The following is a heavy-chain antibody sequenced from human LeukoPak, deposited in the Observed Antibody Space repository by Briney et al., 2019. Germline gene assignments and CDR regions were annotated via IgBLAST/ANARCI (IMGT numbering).Heavy chain of an antibody. CDR1: GFTFDDYG. D-gene: IGHD5-24*01. Sequence: GRSLRLSCAASGFTFDDYGMSWGRQAPGKGLEWVSGINWNGGSTGYADSVKGRFTISRDNAKNSLYLQMNSLRAEDTALYYCARDTEMATTPPDYWGQGTLVTVSS. CDR3: ARDTEMATTPPDY. V-gene: IGHV3-20*04. J-gene: IGHJ4*02. CDR2: INWNGGST.